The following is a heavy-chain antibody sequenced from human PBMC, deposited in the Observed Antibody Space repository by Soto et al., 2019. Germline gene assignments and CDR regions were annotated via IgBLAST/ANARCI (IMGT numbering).Heavy chain of an antibody. CDR3: AHKLDTVHWFGP. J-gene: IGHJ5*02. D-gene: IGHD5-18*01. Sequence: QITLKESGPTLVKSTQPLTLTCSFSGFSLRNGGVGVGWIRQPPGKALEWVALIYWNDDKRYSPFQKNRVTLMQGSSKDQVVLTMTNVDPVDTATYYCAHKLDTVHWFGPWGQGILVTVSS. V-gene: IGHV2-5*01. CDR2: IYWNDDK. CDR1: GFSLRNGGVG.